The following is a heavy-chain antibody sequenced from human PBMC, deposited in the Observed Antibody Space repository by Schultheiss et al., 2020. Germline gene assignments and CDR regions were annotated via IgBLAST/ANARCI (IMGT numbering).Heavy chain of an antibody. CDR3: AARVCSGGSCYLLWGAFNI. D-gene: IGHD2-15*01. Sequence: SVKVSCKASGFTFTSSAMQWVRQARGQRLEWIGWIVVGSGNTNYAQKFQERVTITRDMSTSTAYMELSSLRSEDTAVYYCAARVCSGGSCYLLWGAFNIWGQGTMVTVSS. CDR2: IVVGSGNT. J-gene: IGHJ3*02. V-gene: IGHV1-58*02. CDR1: GFTFTSSA.